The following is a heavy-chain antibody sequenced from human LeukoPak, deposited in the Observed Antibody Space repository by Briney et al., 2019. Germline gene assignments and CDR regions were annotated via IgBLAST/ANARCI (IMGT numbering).Heavy chain of an antibody. Sequence: ASVKVSCKASGYTFTSYGISWVRQAPGQGLEWMGWISAYNGNTNYAQKLQGRVTMTTDTSTSTAYMELRSLRSDDTAVYFCARCPGYCSSTSCSTPNWFDPWGKGTLVTVSS. D-gene: IGHD2-2*01. V-gene: IGHV1-18*01. CDR2: ISAYNGNT. J-gene: IGHJ5*02. CDR1: GYTFTSYG. CDR3: ARCPGYCSSTSCSTPNWFDP.